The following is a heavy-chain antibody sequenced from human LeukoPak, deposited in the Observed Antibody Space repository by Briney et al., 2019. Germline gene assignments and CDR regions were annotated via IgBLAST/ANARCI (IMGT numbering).Heavy chain of an antibody. CDR3: ARRDWYFDL. V-gene: IGHV4-59*01. J-gene: IGHJ2*01. Sequence: SETLSLTCTVSGASISNYYWSWIRQPPGKGLEWIGYIYYSGSTNYNPSLKSRVTISVDTSKNQFSLKLSSVTAADTAVYYCARRDWYFDLWGRGTLVTVSS. CDR1: GASISNYY. CDR2: IYYSGST.